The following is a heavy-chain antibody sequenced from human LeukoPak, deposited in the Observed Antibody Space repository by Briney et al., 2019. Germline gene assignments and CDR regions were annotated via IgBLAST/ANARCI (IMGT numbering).Heavy chain of an antibody. CDR1: GFTFSSYC. J-gene: IGHJ4*02. V-gene: IGHV3-33*01. CDR2: SWYDRYHK. CDR3: ASSEFGDVATDY. Sequence: GSLRLSCAGSGFTFSSYCIDWVRQASGKGLEWVVVSWYDRYHKYYADSVMGRFTISRDNSKNTLYLQMSSLRAEDTAVYYCASSEFGDVATDYWGQGTLVTVSS. D-gene: IGHD3-10*01.